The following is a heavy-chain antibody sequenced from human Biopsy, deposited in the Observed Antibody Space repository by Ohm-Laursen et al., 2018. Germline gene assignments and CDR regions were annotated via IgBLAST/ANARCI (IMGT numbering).Heavy chain of an antibody. CDR3: AATSTLYYYYYAMDV. CDR1: GFTFSSSA. J-gene: IGHJ6*02. Sequence: SVKVSCKTSGFTFSSSAVQWVRQARGQRLEWIGWIVVGSGHTNYAQKFQERVTITRDMSTSTAYMELTSLRSEDAAVYYCAATSTLYYYYYAMDVWDQGTTITVSS. CDR2: IVVGSGHT. V-gene: IGHV1-58*01.